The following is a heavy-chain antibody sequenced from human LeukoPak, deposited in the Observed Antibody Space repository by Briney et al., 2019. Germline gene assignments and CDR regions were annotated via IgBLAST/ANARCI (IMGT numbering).Heavy chain of an antibody. V-gene: IGHV3-20*04. J-gene: IGHJ4*02. CDR3: VRDYNWGFDY. D-gene: IGHD1-1*01. Sequence: GGSLRLSCAASGFTFDDYGMNWVRQAPGKGLEWVSGINWTGGSTGYADSVKGRFTISRDNSKNNVYLQMYSLRVEDTSIYYCVRDYNWGFDYWGQGTVVTVSS. CDR2: INWTGGST. CDR1: GFTFDDYG.